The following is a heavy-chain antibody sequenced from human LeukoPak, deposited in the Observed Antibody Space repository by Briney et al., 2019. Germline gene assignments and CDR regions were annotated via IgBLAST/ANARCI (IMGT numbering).Heavy chain of an antibody. Sequence: VGSLRLSCAAYGFTFSSYAMHWVRQAPGKGLEWVAVISYDGSNKYYADSVKGRFTISRDNSKNTLYLQINSLRAEDTAVYYCARAMLAAAVYYFDYWGQGTLVTVSS. CDR2: ISYDGSNK. J-gene: IGHJ4*02. V-gene: IGHV3-30*01. CDR3: ARAMLAAAVYYFDY. D-gene: IGHD6-13*01. CDR1: GFTFSSYA.